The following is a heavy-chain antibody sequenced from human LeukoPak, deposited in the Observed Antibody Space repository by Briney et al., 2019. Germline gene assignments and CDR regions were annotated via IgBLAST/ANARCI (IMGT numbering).Heavy chain of an antibody. CDR3: ARLLRGAIHY. CDR1: GGSISSYY. D-gene: IGHD3-10*01. J-gene: IGHJ4*02. V-gene: IGHV4-59*01. Sequence: PSETLSLTCTVSGGSISSYYWSWIRQPPGKGLEWIGYIYYSGSTNYNPSLKSRVTISVDTSKNQFSLKLSSVTAADTAVYYCARLLRGAIHYWGQGTLVTVSS. CDR2: IYYSGST.